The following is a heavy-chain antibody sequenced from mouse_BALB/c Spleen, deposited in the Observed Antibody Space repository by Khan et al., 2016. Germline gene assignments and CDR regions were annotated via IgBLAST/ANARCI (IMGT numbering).Heavy chain of an antibody. CDR1: GYSITSDYA. Sequence: EVQLQESGPGLVKPSQSLSLTCTVTGYSITSDYAWNWIRQFPGDKLEWMAYINYSGGTSYNPSLKSRISITRDTSKNQFFMQLNSLTAEDTATYYCAEDYYGSSFCDYWGQGTLVTVSA. CDR2: INYSGGT. J-gene: IGHJ3*01. CDR3: AEDYYGSSFCDY. V-gene: IGHV3-2*02. D-gene: IGHD1-1*01.